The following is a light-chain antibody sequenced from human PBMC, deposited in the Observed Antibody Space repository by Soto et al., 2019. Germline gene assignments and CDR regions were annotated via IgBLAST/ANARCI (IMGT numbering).Light chain of an antibody. CDR2: DAS. J-gene: IGKJ1*01. Sequence: EIEMPQSPATLYVSPGERATLSCRSSQSVGRKLAWYQQKPGQAPRLLIYDASNRAMGVPARFSGSGSGTEFTLTISSMQSEDVAGYHCQQYDSWPPWTFGQGTKVDI. CDR1: QSVGRK. CDR3: QQYDSWPPWT. V-gene: IGKV3-15*01.